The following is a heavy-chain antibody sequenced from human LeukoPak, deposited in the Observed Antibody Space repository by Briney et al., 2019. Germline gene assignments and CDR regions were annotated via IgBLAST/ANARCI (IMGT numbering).Heavy chain of an antibody. CDR3: ARVDCRGGSCNFDY. J-gene: IGHJ4*02. CDR2: IYHSGST. V-gene: IGHV4-38-2*01. D-gene: IGHD2-15*01. CDR1: GYSISSGYY. Sequence: PSETLSLTCAVSGYSISSGYYWGWLRQPPGKRLEWIGSIYHSGSTYYNPSLKSRVTISVDTSKNQFSLKLSSVTAADTAVYYCARVDCRGGSCNFDYWGQGNLVTVSS.